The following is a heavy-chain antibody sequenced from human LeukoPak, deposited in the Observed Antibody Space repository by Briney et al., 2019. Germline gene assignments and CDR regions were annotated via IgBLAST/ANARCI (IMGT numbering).Heavy chain of an antibody. CDR3: ARGNYDFWSGPTRNWFDP. J-gene: IGHJ5*02. V-gene: IGHV3-66*01. CDR2: IYSGGST. Sequence: GGSLRLSCAASGFTVSSNYMSWVRQAPGKGLEWVSVIYSGGSTYYADSVKGRFTISRDNSKNTLYLQMNSLRAEDTAVYYCARGNYDFWSGPTRNWFDPWGQGTLVTVSS. D-gene: IGHD3-3*01. CDR1: GFTVSSNY.